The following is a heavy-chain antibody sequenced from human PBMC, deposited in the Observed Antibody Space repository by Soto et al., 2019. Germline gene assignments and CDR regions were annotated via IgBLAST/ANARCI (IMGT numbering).Heavy chain of an antibody. CDR2: ISSNSDTI. D-gene: IGHD4-17*01. CDR3: AKDMKWGGMTTIHYFDS. Sequence: EVQLVESGGGLVQPGRSLRLSCVASGFTADDYAMHWVRQAPGKGLEWVSGISSNSDTIDYADSVKGRFTISRHNAKNSLFLQRNSLRPEDTALYYCAKDMKWGGMTTIHYFDSWGQGTLVTVSS. J-gene: IGHJ4*02. V-gene: IGHV3-9*02. CDR1: GFTADDYA.